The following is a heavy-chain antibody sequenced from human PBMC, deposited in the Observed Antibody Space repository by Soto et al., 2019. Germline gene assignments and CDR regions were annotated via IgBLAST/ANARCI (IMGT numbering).Heavy chain of an antibody. D-gene: IGHD3-10*01. CDR1: GYTFTSYG. CDR3: ARSPNVLLWFGELFGHFDY. J-gene: IGHJ4*02. CDR2: ISAYNGNT. V-gene: IGHV1-18*01. Sequence: QVQLVQSGAEVKKPGASVKVSCKASGYTFTSYGISWVRQAPGQGLEWMGWISAYNGNTNYAQKLQGRVTMTTETSTSTAYMELRSLRSDDTAVYYCARSPNVLLWFGELFGHFDYWGQGTLVTVSS.